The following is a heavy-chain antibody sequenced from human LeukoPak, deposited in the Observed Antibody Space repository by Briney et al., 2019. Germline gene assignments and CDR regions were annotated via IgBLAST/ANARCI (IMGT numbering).Heavy chain of an antibody. CDR3: VRGSGAYYDY. CDR2: IWYDGSNK. Sequence: GRSLRLSCAASGFTFSSYGIHWVRQAPGKGLECVALIWYDGSNKYYADSVKGRFTISRDNSKNMLYLQMNSLRAEDTAVYHCVRGSGAYYDYWGQETLVTVTS. CDR1: GFTFSSYG. D-gene: IGHD1-26*01. J-gene: IGHJ4*02. V-gene: IGHV3-33*01.